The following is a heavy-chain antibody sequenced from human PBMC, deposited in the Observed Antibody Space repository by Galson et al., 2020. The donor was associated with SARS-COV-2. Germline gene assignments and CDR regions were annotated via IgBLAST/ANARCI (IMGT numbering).Heavy chain of an antibody. Sequence: GESLKISCVVSGLSVSSNYMSWVRQAPGQGLEWVSVIYSGGNTYYADSVKGRFTISRDNSKNTLSLQMNSLRAEDTAVYYCARTFVPMVRGKNEFDYWGQGTLVTVSS. CDR3: ARTFVPMVRGKNEFDY. V-gene: IGHV3-53*01. J-gene: IGHJ4*02. CDR1: GLSVSSNY. CDR2: IYSGGNT. D-gene: IGHD3-10*01.